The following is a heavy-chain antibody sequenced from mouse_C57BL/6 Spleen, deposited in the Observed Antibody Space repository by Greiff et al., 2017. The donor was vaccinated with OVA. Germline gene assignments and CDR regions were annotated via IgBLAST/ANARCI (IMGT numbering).Heavy chain of an antibody. CDR1: GFNIKDDY. CDR3: TSPFDY. CDR2: IDPENGDT. Sequence: EVKLVESGAELVRPGASVKLSCTASGFNIKDDYMHWVKQRPEQGLEWIGWIDPENGDTEYASKCQGKATITADTSSNTAYLQLSSLTSEDTAVYYCTSPFDYWGQGTTLTVSS. V-gene: IGHV14-4*01. J-gene: IGHJ2*01.